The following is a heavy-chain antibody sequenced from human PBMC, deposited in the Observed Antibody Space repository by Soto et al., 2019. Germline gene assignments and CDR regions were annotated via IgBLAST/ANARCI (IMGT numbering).Heavy chain of an antibody. V-gene: IGHV1-18*01. J-gene: IGHJ5*02. D-gene: IGHD3-10*01. CDR3: ARDRDGSGQYIRRWFDP. Sequence: QVQLVQSGAEVKKPGASVKVSCKASGYTFTSYGISWVRQAPGQGREWMGWISAYNGNTNYAQKLQGRVTMTTDTSTSTAYMELRSLRSDDTAVYYCARDRDGSGQYIRRWFDPWGQGTLVTVSS. CDR1: GYTFTSYG. CDR2: ISAYNGNT.